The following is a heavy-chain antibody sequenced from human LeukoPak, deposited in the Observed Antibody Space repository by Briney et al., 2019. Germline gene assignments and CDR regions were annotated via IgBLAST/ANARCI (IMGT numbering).Heavy chain of an antibody. D-gene: IGHD3-22*01. J-gene: IGHJ4*02. CDR2: INPSGGGT. CDR1: GYTFTSYY. V-gene: IGHV1-46*01. Sequence: ASVKVSCKASGYTFTSYYMHWVRQAPGQGLEWMGIINPSGGGTSYAQKLQGRVTMTTDTSTSTAYMELRSLRSDDTAVYYCARDLAPYYDSSGYDYWGQGTLVTVSS. CDR3: ARDLAPYYDSSGYDY.